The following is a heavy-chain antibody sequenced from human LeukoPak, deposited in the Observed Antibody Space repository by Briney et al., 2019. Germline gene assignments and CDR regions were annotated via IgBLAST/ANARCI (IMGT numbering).Heavy chain of an antibody. D-gene: IGHD6-6*01. CDR1: GFTFSSYG. V-gene: IGHV3-21*01. CDR3: ASSPFSSSADFDY. J-gene: IGHJ4*02. CDR2: ISSSSSYI. Sequence: GGSLRLSCAASGFTFSSYGMHWVRQAPGKGLEWVSSISSSSSYIYYTDSVKGRFTISRDNAKNSLYLQMNSLRAEDTAVYYCASSPFSSSADFDYWGQGTLVTVSS.